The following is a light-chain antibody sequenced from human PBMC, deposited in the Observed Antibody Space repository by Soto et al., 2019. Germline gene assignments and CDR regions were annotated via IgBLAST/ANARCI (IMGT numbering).Light chain of an antibody. Sequence: EIVLTQSPGTLSLSPGERATLSCRASQSVSSSYLAWYQQKPGQAPRLLIYGASSRATGIPDRFSGSGSGTDFTLTISRLEPEAFAVYYCQQYGSSPRFGQGTKVDIK. CDR1: QSVSSSY. J-gene: IGKJ1*01. CDR2: GAS. V-gene: IGKV3-20*01. CDR3: QQYGSSPR.